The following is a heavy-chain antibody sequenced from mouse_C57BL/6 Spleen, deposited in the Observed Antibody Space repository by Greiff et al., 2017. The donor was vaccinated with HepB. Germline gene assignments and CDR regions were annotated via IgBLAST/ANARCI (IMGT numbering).Heavy chain of an antibody. V-gene: IGHV5-17*01. CDR1: GFTFSDYG. CDR3: ARSLYNGSYFDY. Sequence: EVQLVESGGGLVKPGGSLKLSCAASGFTFSDYGMHWVRQAPEKGLEWVAYISSGSSTIYYADTVKGRFTISRDNAKNTLFLQMTSLRSKDTAMYYCARSLYNGSYFDYWGQGTTLAVSS. J-gene: IGHJ2*01. D-gene: IGHD1-1*01. CDR2: ISSGSSTI.